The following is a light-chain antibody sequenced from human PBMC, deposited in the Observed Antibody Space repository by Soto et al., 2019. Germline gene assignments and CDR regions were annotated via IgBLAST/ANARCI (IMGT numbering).Light chain of an antibody. CDR3: QQYGSSPPVT. Sequence: EIVLTQSPGTLSLSPGERATLSCRASQSVSSSYLAWYQQKPGQAPRLLIYGASGRATGIPDRFSGSGSGTDFTLTISRVEPEDFAVYYCQQYGSSPPVTCGQETRLEIK. CDR2: GAS. V-gene: IGKV3-20*01. CDR1: QSVSSSY. J-gene: IGKJ5*01.